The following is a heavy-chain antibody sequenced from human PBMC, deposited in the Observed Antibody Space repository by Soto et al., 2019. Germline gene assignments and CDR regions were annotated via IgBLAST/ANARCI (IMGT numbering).Heavy chain of an antibody. CDR1: GFTFSSYS. V-gene: IGHV3-48*01. D-gene: IGHD2-15*01. CDR2: ITSSSTNM. Sequence: EVQLVESGGDLVQPGGSLRLSCAASGFTFSSYSMNWVRQAPGKGLEWISYITSSSTNMYYADSVKGRFTISRDNAKNSLDLQMNSLRAEDTAGYYCAREDRTPFDFWGQGTMVTVSS. CDR3: AREDRTPFDF. J-gene: IGHJ3*01.